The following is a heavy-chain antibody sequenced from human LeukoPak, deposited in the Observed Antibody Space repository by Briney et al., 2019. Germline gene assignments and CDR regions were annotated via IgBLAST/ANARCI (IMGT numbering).Heavy chain of an antibody. Sequence: GGSLRLSCAASAFPFSSYGMSWVREAPGKGLEWVSAISGDGRDIFYADAVKGRFTISRDNSKNTLYLQMNSLRDEDTALYYCAIHGGGTIRIEAFDVWGQGTMVTISS. CDR3: AIHGGGTIRIEAFDV. CDR1: AFPFSSYG. V-gene: IGHV3-23*01. J-gene: IGHJ3*01. CDR2: ISGDGRDI. D-gene: IGHD3-3*01.